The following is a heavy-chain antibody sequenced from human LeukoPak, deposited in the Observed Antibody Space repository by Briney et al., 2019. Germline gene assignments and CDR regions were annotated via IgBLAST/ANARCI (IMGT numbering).Heavy chain of an antibody. CDR1: GGSISSSSYY. J-gene: IGHJ6*03. CDR2: IYYSGNT. D-gene: IGHD3-3*01. V-gene: IGHV4-39*07. CDR3: ARGLDFWSGTSPYYYYYMDV. Sequence: PSETLSLTCSVSGGSISSSSYYWGWIRQPPGKGLEWIGSIYYSGNTYNDPSLKSRVTVSVDTSKNQFSLKLSSVTAADTAVYYCARGLDFWSGTSPYYYYYMDVRGKGTTVTVSS.